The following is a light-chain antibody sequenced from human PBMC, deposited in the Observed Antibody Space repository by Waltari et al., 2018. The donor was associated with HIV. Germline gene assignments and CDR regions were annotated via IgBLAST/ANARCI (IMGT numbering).Light chain of an antibody. CDR3: QAWGSTTSGV. V-gene: IGLV3-1*01. CDR2: QDN. CDR1: ELGDKY. Sequence: SYEVTQPPSVAVSPGQTATITCSGYELGDKYTCWYQQKPGQSPLLVIYQDNKRPSGIPERFSGASSWPTATLTISGTLPMDEADYYCQAWGSTTSGVFGRGTRLTVL. J-gene: IGLJ3*02.